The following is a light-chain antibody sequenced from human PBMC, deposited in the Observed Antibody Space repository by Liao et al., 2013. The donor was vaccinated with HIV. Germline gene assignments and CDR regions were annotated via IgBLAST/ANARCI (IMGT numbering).Light chain of an antibody. J-gene: IGLJ2*01. CDR2: YDS. CDR1: NIGSKS. CDR3: QVWDSSSDHVV. Sequence: SYALTQPPSVSVSPGKTASITCGGNNIGSKSVHWYQQKPGQAPVLVIYYDSDRPSGIPERFSGSNSGNTATLTISGVEAGDEADYYCQVWDSSSDHVVFGGGTKLTVL. V-gene: IGLV3-21*01.